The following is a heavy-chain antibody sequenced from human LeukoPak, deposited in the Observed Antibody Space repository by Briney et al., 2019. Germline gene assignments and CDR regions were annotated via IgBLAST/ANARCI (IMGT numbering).Heavy chain of an antibody. J-gene: IGHJ4*02. CDR2: IRFDGSNK. D-gene: IGHD1-1*01. CDR3: VKRWTGTTIGQQDY. CDR1: GFTFSSYG. V-gene: IGHV3-30*02. Sequence: GGSLRLSCAASGFTFSSYGMHWVRQAPGKGLEWVAFIRFDGSNKYYADSVKGRFTISRDNSKNTLYLQMNSLRAEDMAVYYCVKRWTGTTIGQQDYWGQGTLVTVSS.